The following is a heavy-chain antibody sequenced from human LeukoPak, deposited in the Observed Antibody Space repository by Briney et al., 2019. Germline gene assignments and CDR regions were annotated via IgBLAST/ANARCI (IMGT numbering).Heavy chain of an antibody. V-gene: IGHV1-2*02. D-gene: IGHD2-15*01. CDR2: INPNSGGT. CDR1: GYTFTGYY. CDR3: ARRRCSGGSCYQNDAFDI. J-gene: IGHJ3*02. Sequence: ASVKVSCKASGYTFTGYYMHWVRQAPGQGLEWMGWINPNSGGTNYAQKFQGRVTMTRDTSISTAYMELSRLRSDDTAVYDCARRRCSGGSCYQNDAFDIWGQGAMVTVSS.